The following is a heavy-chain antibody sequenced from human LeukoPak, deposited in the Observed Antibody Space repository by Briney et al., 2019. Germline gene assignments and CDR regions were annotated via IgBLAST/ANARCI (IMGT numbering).Heavy chain of an antibody. V-gene: IGHV4-39*07. CDR1: GGSISSSSYY. D-gene: IGHD6-6*01. CDR2: IYYSGST. Sequence: SETLSLTCTVSGGSISSSSYYWGWIRQPPGKGLEWIGSIYYSGSTYYNPSLKSRVTISVDTSKNQFSLKLSSVTAADTAVYYCVRVSLYSSSSPYDYWGQGTLVTVSS. J-gene: IGHJ4*02. CDR3: VRVSLYSSSSPYDY.